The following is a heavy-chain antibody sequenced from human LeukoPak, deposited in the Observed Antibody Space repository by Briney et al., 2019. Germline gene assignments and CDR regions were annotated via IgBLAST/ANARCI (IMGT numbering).Heavy chain of an antibody. V-gene: IGHV1-69*13. J-gene: IGHJ4*02. Sequence: SVKVSCKASGYTFTNYAISWVRQAPGQGLEWMGGIIPIFGTANYAQKFQGRVTITADESTSTAYMELNSLRSEDTAVYYCALLYYYDSSGYPKPDFDYWGQGTLVTVSS. CDR3: ALLYYYDSSGYPKPDFDY. CDR2: IIPIFGTA. CDR1: GYTFTNYA. D-gene: IGHD3-22*01.